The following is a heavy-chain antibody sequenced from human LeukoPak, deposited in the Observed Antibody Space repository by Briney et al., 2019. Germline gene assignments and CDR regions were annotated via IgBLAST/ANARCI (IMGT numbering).Heavy chain of an antibody. V-gene: IGHV4-59*11. D-gene: IGHD4/OR15-4a*01. CDR3: ARGGAAIFDY. CDR1: GGSISGHY. Sequence: SETLSLTCTVSGGSISGHYWSWIRQPPGKGLEWIGYIYYSGSTNYNPSLKSRVTISVDTSKNQFSLKLSSVTAADTAVYYCARGGAAIFDYWGQGTLVTVSS. J-gene: IGHJ4*02. CDR2: IYYSGST.